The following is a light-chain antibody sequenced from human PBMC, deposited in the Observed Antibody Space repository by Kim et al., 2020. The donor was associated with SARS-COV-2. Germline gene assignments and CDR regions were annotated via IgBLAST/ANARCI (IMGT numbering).Light chain of an antibody. CDR2: QAS. J-gene: IGKJ1*01. V-gene: IGKV1-5*03. CDR3: QEYSSYSRA. Sequence: DIQLTQSPSTLSASVGDRVTITCRASQSISGWLAWYQQKPGKAPKLLIYQASNLEGGVPSRFSGSGSGREFTLTVSSLQPDDFATYYCQEYSSYSRAFGQGTKVDIK. CDR1: QSISGW.